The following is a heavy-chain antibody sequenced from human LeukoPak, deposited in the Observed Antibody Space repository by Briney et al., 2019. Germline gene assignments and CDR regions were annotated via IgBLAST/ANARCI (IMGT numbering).Heavy chain of an antibody. CDR3: TRHTVAAGTKSVDY. Sequence: PGXSLRLSCAASGFTFSGSAMHWVRQASGKGLEWVGRIRSKANSYATAYAASVKGRFTISRDDSKNTAYLQMNSLKTEDTAVYYCTRHTVAAGTKSVDYWGQGTLVTVSS. CDR2: IRSKANSYAT. J-gene: IGHJ4*02. V-gene: IGHV3-73*01. D-gene: IGHD6-13*01. CDR1: GFTFSGSA.